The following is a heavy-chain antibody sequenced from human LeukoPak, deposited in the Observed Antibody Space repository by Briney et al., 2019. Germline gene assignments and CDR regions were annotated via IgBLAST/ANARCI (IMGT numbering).Heavy chain of an antibody. CDR2: INHSGST. Sequence: SETLSLTCAVYGGSFSGYYWSWVRQPPGKGLEWIGEINHSGSTNYNPSLKSRVTISVDTSKNQFSLKLSSVTAADTAVYYCARSPRIQLWLSWFDPWGQGTLVTVSS. D-gene: IGHD5-18*01. V-gene: IGHV4-34*01. J-gene: IGHJ5*02. CDR3: ARSPRIQLWLSWFDP. CDR1: GGSFSGYY.